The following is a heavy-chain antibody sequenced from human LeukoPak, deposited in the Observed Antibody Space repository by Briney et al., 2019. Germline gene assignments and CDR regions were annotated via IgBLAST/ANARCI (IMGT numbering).Heavy chain of an antibody. CDR2: IWYDGNNK. J-gene: IGHJ4*02. V-gene: IGHV3-33*06. D-gene: IGHD2-15*01. CDR3: AKDLYCSAGSCYSSGY. Sequence: PGGSQRLSCAASGFTFSSSGMHWVRQAPGKGLEWVAVIWYDGNNKYYADSVKGRFTISRDNSKNTPYLQMNSLRAEDTAIYYCAKDLYCSAGSCYSSGYWGQGTLVTVSS. CDR1: GFTFSSSG.